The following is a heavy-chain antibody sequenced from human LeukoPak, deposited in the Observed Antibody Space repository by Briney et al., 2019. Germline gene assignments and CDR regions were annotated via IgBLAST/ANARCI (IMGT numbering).Heavy chain of an antibody. Sequence: GGSLRLSCAASGFTFSSYEMNWVRQAPGKGLVWVSRIKSDGSSTSYADSVKGRFTISRDKAKNTLYLLMNSLRVEDTAVYYCTRASDGYSYGSYFYYMDVWGKGTTVSISS. J-gene: IGHJ6*03. D-gene: IGHD5-18*01. CDR3: TRASDGYSYGSYFYYMDV. V-gene: IGHV3-74*01. CDR2: IKSDGSST. CDR1: GFTFSSYE.